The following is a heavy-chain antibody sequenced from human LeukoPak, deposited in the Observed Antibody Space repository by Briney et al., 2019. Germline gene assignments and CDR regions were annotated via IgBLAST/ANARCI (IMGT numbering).Heavy chain of an antibody. CDR3: ARDPPGYDFWSGYYIYYYYYMDV. CDR1: GFTFSSYS. Sequence: GGSLRLSCAASGFTFSSYSMNWVRQAPGKGLEWVSYISSSSTIYYADSVKGRFTISRDNAKNSLYLQMNSLRAEDTAVYYCARDPPGYDFWSGYYIYYYYYMDVWGKGTTVTVSS. CDR2: ISSSSTI. V-gene: IGHV3-48*01. D-gene: IGHD3-3*01. J-gene: IGHJ6*03.